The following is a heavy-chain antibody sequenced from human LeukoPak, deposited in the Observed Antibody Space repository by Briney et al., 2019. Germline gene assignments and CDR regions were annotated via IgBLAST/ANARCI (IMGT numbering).Heavy chain of an antibody. CDR1: GFTYSDYY. CDR3: LPVRSRPFVVDGFHI. D-gene: IGHD2/OR15-2a*01. Sequence: PGGSLRLSCTASGFTYSDYYMRWIRQAPGKGLEWVSYISSSSSYTKYADSVKGRFTISRDNARNSLYLQMNSLRAEDTAVYYCLPVRSRPFVVDGFHIGGEGTMVTVSS. CDR2: ISSSSSYT. V-gene: IGHV3-11*06. J-gene: IGHJ3*02.